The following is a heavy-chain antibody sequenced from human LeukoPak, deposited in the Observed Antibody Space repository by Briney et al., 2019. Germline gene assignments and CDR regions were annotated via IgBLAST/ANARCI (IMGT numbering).Heavy chain of an antibody. CDR1: GGSISSSSYY. CDR3: ASSRWFDP. J-gene: IGHJ5*02. V-gene: IGHV4-39*07. Sequence: PSETLSLTCTVSGGSISSSSYYWGWIRQPPGKGLEWIGSIYYSGSTYYNPSLKSRVTISVDTSKNQFSLKLSSVTAADTVVYYCASSRWFDPWGQGTLVTVSS. CDR2: IYYSGST.